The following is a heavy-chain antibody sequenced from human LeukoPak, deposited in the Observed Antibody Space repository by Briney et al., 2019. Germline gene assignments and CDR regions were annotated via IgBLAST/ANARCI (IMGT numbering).Heavy chain of an antibody. Sequence: PSETLSLTCTVSGGSISSYYWSWIRQPPGKGLEWIGYIHDSGSTNYNPSLKGRVTISVDTSKNQFSLMLYSLTAADTAVYYCARRPIFGGWFAPWGQGTLVTVSS. CDR3: ARRPIFGGWFAP. J-gene: IGHJ5*02. V-gene: IGHV4-59*08. D-gene: IGHD3-3*01. CDR1: GGSISSYY. CDR2: IHDSGST.